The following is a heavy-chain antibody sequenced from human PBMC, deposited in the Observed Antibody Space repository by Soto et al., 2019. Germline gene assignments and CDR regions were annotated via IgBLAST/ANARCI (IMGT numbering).Heavy chain of an antibody. D-gene: IGHD4-17*01. CDR3: AGRTVTSSWTLDI. Sequence: GGSLRLSCEVSGFIFTKNAMSWVRQAPGKGLEWLSGISGTAGRTYYADSVKGRFTISRDTSKNTVYLQMNSLGAEDTAIYYCAGRTVTSSWTLDIWGQGTMATVSS. J-gene: IGHJ3*02. CDR1: GFIFTKNA. CDR2: ISGTAGRT. V-gene: IGHV3-23*01.